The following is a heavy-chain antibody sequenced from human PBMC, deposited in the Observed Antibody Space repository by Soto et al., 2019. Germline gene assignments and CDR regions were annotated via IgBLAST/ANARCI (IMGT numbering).Heavy chain of an antibody. CDR2: ISNSGST. CDR1: GDSISRGAYY. D-gene: IGHD2-21*01. Sequence: SETLSLTCTVSGDSISRGAYYWTWIRQHPVKGLEWIGYISNSGSTNYNPSLKSRVTMSVDTFKNQFSLKLTSVNAADTAVYYCTRGGDAYKNGHWGQGTLVTVSS. CDR3: TRGGDAYKNGH. J-gene: IGHJ4*02. V-gene: IGHV4-61*08.